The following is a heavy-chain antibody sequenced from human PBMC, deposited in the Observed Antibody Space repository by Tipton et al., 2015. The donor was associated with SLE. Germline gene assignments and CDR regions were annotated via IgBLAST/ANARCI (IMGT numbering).Heavy chain of an antibody. Sequence: GLVKPSETLSLTCGVSGSSTNDYYWSWIRQPPGKGLEWIGNIYFSGTTHYNPSLKSRVTISLDTSENQFSLKVNSVTAADTAVYFCARGPHFLIRNFIVFHFDSWGRGTLVTVSS. CDR2: IYFSGTT. J-gene: IGHJ4*02. V-gene: IGHV4-59*08. D-gene: IGHD3-16*02. CDR1: GSSTNDYY. CDR3: ARGPHFLIRNFIVFHFDS.